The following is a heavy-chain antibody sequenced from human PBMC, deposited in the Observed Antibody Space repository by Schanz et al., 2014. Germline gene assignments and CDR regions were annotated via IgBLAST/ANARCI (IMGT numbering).Heavy chain of an antibody. D-gene: IGHD2-21*01. CDR1: GGTFSSFG. CDR3: ARDRLECGAECYSVEVFEI. J-gene: IGHJ4*02. Sequence: QVHLVQSGAEVHKPGSSVKVSCKASGGTFSSFGINWVRQAPGQGLEWMGRIIPSLGLAKYEQKFQDKVTITADTSTTTAYMELSGLRSEDTAVYYCARDRLECGAECYSVEVFEIWGQGTLVIVSS. CDR2: IIPSLGLA. V-gene: IGHV1-69*09.